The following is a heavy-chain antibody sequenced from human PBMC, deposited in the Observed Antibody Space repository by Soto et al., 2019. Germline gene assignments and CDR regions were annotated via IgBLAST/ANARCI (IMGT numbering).Heavy chain of an antibody. CDR1: GFTFSSYG. D-gene: IGHD2-2*01. J-gene: IGHJ6*02. Sequence: QVQLVESGGGVVQPGRSLRLSCAASGFTFSSYGMHWIRQAPGKGLEWVAVISYDGSNKYYADSVKGRFTISRDNSKNTLYLQMNSLRAEDTAVYYCAKDVGGSHCSSTSCPGYSYGHYYYYGMDVWGQGTTVTVSS. CDR2: ISYDGSNK. CDR3: AKDVGGSHCSSTSCPGYSYGHYYYYGMDV. V-gene: IGHV3-30*18.